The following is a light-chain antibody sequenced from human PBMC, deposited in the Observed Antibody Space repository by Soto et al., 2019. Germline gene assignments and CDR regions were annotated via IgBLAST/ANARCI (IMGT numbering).Light chain of an antibody. Sequence: TQPASLSWSPGQAVAHSRTCTRSYVGGYDYVSWYQQQPDKAPKLMIYEVTKRPSGVSNRFSGSKSGNTASLTISGLQAEDEADYYCSSHTSGSTRVFGPGTKVTVL. J-gene: IGLJ1*01. CDR2: EVT. V-gene: IGLV2-14*01. CDR1: RSYVGGYDY. CDR3: SSHTSGSTRV.